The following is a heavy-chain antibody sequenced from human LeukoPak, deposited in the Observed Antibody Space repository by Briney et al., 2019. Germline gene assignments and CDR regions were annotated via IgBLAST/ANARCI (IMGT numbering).Heavy chain of an antibody. CDR2: IYHSGSTDYHSGST. J-gene: IGHJ5*02. D-gene: IGHD1-26*01. CDR1: GGSISSGGYY. CDR3: ARDRHTGSYSPFDP. V-gene: IGHV4-30-2*01. Sequence: SQTLSLTCTVSGGSISSGGYYWSWIRQPPGKGLEWIGYIYHSGSTDYHSGSTYYNPSLKSRVTISVDRSKNQFSLKLTSVTAADTAVYYCARDRHTGSYSPFDPWGQGTLVTVSS.